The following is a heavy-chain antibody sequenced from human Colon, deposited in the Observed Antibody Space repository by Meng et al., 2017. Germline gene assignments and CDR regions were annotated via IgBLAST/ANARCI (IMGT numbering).Heavy chain of an antibody. J-gene: IGHJ4*02. V-gene: IGHV1-3*04. CDR1: GYSFTTYS. CDR3: ATDFSPRGDY. Sequence: QVQLVQSGAGVKKPGAPVKVSCKASGYSFTTYSMHWVRQAPGQGLEWMAWINTANGNAVYSETFQGRLTITRDASASTVNMELSSLGSEDTAVYYCATDFSPRGDYWGQGTLVTVSS. D-gene: IGHD3-3*01. CDR2: INTANGNA.